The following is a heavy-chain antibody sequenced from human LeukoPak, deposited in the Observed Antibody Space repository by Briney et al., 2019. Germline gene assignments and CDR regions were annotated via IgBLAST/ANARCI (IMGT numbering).Heavy chain of an antibody. D-gene: IGHD3-22*01. J-gene: IGHJ4*02. V-gene: IGHV4-30-4*07. CDR3: ASHYDSSGRIDY. CDR1: GGPISSGGYS. Sequence: SETLSLTCAVSGGPISSGGYSWSWIRQPPGKGLEWIGYIYYSGSTYYNPSLKSRVTISVDTSKNQFSLKLSSVTAADTAVYYCASHYDSSGRIDYWGQGTLVTVSS. CDR2: IYYSGST.